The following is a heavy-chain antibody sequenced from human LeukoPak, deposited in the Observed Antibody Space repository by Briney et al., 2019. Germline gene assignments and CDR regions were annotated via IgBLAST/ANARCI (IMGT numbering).Heavy chain of an antibody. J-gene: IGHJ4*02. CDR3: ANSKGDRQYCSSTSCPIDY. CDR2: IYSGGST. D-gene: IGHD2-2*01. Sequence: GGSLRLSCAASGFTVSSNYMSWVRQAPGKGLEWVSVIYSGGSTYYADSVKGRFTISRDNSKNTLYLQMNSLRAEDTAVYYCANSKGDRQYCSSTSCPIDYWGQGTLVTVSS. V-gene: IGHV3-66*01. CDR1: GFTVSSNY.